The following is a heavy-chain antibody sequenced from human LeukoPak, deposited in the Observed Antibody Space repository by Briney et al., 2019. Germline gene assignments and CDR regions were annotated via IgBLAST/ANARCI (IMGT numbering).Heavy chain of an antibody. V-gene: IGHV3-23*01. CDR3: AKVPFLTTLRSFDY. D-gene: IGHD3-10*02. CDR1: GFTFSSYS. CDR2: ISGSGGST. J-gene: IGHJ4*02. Sequence: PGGSLILSCAASGFTFSSYSISWVRQAPGKGLEWVSAISGSGGSTYYADSVKGRFTISRDNSKNTLYLQMNSLRAEDTAVYYCAKVPFLTTLRSFDYWGQGTLVTVSS.